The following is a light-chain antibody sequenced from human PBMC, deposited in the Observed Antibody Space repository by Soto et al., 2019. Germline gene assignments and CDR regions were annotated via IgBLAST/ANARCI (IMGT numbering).Light chain of an antibody. CDR3: RSYTSSSTYV. V-gene: IGLV2-14*01. J-gene: IGLJ1*01. Sequence: QSALTQPASVSGSPGQSITISCTGTSSDVGGYNYVSWDQQHPGKAPKLMIYDVSNRPSGVSNRFSGSKSGNPACLTISGLHAEDEADYYCRSYTSSSTYVFGSGTKLTVL. CDR1: SSDVGGYNY. CDR2: DVS.